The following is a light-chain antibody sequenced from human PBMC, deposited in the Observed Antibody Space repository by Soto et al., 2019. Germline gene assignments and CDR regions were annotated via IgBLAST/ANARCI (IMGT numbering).Light chain of an antibody. Sequence: DIQMTQSPSSLSASVGDRVSITCRAGQSISNYLNWYQQRPGKAPRLLIFAASNLQSGVPSRFSGSGSGTDFTLTISSLQPEDFATYYCQHSYNFPWTFSQGTKVEV. V-gene: IGKV1-39*01. J-gene: IGKJ1*01. CDR3: QHSYNFPWT. CDR2: AAS. CDR1: QSISNY.